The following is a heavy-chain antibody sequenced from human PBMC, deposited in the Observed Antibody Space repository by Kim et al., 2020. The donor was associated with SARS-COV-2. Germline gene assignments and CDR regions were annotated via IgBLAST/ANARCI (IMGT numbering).Heavy chain of an antibody. CDR3: ARCGSTRCYG. Sequence: TTTYAGSGKGRFTIARDNAKNPRYLQMTSLGAEDTAVYYCARCGSTRCYGWGQGTLVTVSS. V-gene: IGHV3-74*01. CDR2: TT. J-gene: IGHJ4*02. D-gene: IGHD2-2*01.